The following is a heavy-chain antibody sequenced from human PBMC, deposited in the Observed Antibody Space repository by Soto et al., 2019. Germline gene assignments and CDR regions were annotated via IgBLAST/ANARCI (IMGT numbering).Heavy chain of an antibody. CDR2: ISYDGSNK. V-gene: IGHV3-30*18. CDR1: GFTFSSYG. Sequence: PGGSLRLSCAASGFTFSSYGMHWVRQAPGKGLEWVAVISYDGSNKYYADSVKGRFTISRDNSKNTLYLQMNSLRAEDTAVYYCAKDPRYSSSSDSDPWGQGTLVTVSS. J-gene: IGHJ5*02. D-gene: IGHD6-6*01. CDR3: AKDPRYSSSSDSDP.